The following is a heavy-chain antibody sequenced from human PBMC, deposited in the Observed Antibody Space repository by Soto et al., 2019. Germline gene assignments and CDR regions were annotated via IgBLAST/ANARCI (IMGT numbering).Heavy chain of an antibody. CDR3: ARGRYFDWAFDY. Sequence: QLQLQESGPGLVKPSETLSLTCTVSGGSVSSSGYYWGWIRQPPGKGLEWIGSIYYSGSTYYNPSLKSRVPLSVDTSKNQFSLKLSSVAAADTAVYYCARGRYFDWAFDYWGQGTLVTVSS. D-gene: IGHD3-9*01. CDR2: IYYSGST. V-gene: IGHV4-39*01. J-gene: IGHJ4*02. CDR1: GGSVSSSGYY.